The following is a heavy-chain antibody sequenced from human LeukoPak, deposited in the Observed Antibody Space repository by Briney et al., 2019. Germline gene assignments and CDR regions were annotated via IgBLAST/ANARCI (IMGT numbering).Heavy chain of an antibody. CDR3: ARVVDFWSGFDY. CDR1: GGSISSSSYY. J-gene: IGHJ4*02. Sequence: SETLSLTCTVSGGSISSSSYYWGWIRQPPGKGLEWIGSIYYSGSTYYNLSLKSRVTISVDTSKNQFSLKLSSVTAADTAVYYCARVVDFWSGFDYWGQGTLVTVSS. CDR2: IYYSGST. V-gene: IGHV4-39*07. D-gene: IGHD3-3*01.